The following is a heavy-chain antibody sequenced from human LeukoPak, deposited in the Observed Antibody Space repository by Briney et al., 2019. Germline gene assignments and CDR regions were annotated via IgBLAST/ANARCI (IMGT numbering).Heavy chain of an antibody. V-gene: IGHV3-48*01. CDR3: ARDEVVAATPFDY. Sequence: GGSLRLSCAASGFTFSSYSMNWVRQAPGKGLEWVSYISSSSSTIYYADSVKGRFTISRDNAKNSLYLQMNSLRAEDTAVYYCARDEVVAATPFDYWGQGTLVTVPS. D-gene: IGHD2-15*01. CDR2: ISSSSSTI. CDR1: GFTFSSYS. J-gene: IGHJ4*02.